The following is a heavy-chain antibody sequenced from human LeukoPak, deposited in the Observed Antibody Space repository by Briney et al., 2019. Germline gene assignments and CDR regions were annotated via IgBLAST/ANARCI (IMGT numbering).Heavy chain of an antibody. CDR1: GYSISSGYY. V-gene: IGHV4-38-2*02. CDR2: IYHSGST. J-gene: IGHJ4*02. D-gene: IGHD3-3*01. Sequence: SETLSLTCTVSGYSISSGYYWGWIRQLPGKGLEWIGSIYHSGSTYYNPSLKSRVTISVDTSKNQFSLKLSSVTAADTAVYYCASDGQSYYDFWSGYIQIDYWGQGTLVTVSS. CDR3: ASDGQSYYDFWSGYIQIDY.